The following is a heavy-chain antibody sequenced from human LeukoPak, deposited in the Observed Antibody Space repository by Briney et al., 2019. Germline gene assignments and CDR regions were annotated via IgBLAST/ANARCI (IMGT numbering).Heavy chain of an antibody. V-gene: IGHV3-30-3*01. CDR1: GFTFSSYA. J-gene: IGHJ4*02. Sequence: GSLRLSCAASGFTFSSYAMHWVRQAPGKGLEWVAVITYDGSNKYYADSVKGRFTISRDNSKNTLYLQMNSLRAEDTAVYYCARFSSTPDWGQGTLVTVSS. CDR2: ITYDGSNK. D-gene: IGHD6-6*01. CDR3: ARFSSTPD.